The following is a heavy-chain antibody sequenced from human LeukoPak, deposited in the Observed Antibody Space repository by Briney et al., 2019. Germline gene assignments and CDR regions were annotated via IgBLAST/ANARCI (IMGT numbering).Heavy chain of an antibody. J-gene: IGHJ4*02. Sequence: PSETLSLTCTVSGGSITGYYWSWIRQPAGKGLEWIGRIYTSGSTNCNPSLKSRVTISVDRSKNQFSLKLDSVTAADTALYYCARDLYGYSSGWYGGYYFDYWGQGPLVTVSS. D-gene: IGHD6-13*01. V-gene: IGHV4-4*07. CDR2: IYTSGST. CDR1: GGSITGYY. CDR3: ARDLYGYSSGWYGGYYFDY.